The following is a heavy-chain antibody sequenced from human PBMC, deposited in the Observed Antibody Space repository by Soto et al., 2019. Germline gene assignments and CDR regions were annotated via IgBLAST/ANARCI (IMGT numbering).Heavy chain of an antibody. V-gene: IGHV6-1*01. Sequence: SQTLSLTCAISGDSVYSNSAAWNWIRQSPSRGLEWLGRTYYRSKWYNDYAVSVKSRITINPDTSKNQFSLQLNSVTPEDTAVYYCARADIGYCSDGSCYIFDYWGQGTLVTVSS. CDR3: ARADIGYCSDGSCYIFDY. CDR1: GDSVYSNSAA. J-gene: IGHJ4*02. D-gene: IGHD2-15*01. CDR2: TYYRSKWYN.